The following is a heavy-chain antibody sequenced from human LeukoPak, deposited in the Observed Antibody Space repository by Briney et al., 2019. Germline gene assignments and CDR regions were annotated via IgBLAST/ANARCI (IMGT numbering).Heavy chain of an antibody. J-gene: IGHJ6*02. CDR2: ISTSSSTI. CDR1: GFTFSSYE. Sequence: GGSLRLSCAASGFTFSSYEMNWVRQAPGKGLEWVSYISTSSSTIYYADSVKGRFTISRDNAKNSLYLQMNSLRAEDTAVYYCARVGSGYYPRSGYYYYGMDVWGQGTTVTVSS. CDR3: ARVGSGYYPRSGYYYYGMDV. D-gene: IGHD3-3*01. V-gene: IGHV3-48*03.